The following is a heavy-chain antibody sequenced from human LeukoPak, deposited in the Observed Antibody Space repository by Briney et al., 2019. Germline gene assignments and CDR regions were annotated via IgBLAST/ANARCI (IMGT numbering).Heavy chain of an antibody. Sequence: GASLRLSCAASGFTFSSYWMSWVRQAPGKGLEWVANIKQDGSEKYYVDSVKGRFTISRDNAKNTLYLQMNSLRAEDTAVYYCTRDLVYGSGTSDYWGQGTLVTVSS. D-gene: IGHD3-10*01. CDR3: TRDLVYGSGTSDY. CDR2: IKQDGSEK. J-gene: IGHJ4*02. V-gene: IGHV3-7*01. CDR1: GFTFSSYW.